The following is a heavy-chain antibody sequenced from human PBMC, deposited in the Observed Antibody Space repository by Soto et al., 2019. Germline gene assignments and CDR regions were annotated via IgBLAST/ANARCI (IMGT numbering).Heavy chain of an antibody. Sequence: DVQLLESGGDLVQPGGSLRLSCAASGFTFSSYAMSWVRQAPGKGLEWVSSMSGAGRSSYDADSVKGRFTISRDNSKNTLYLQMKNLRAEHTALYYCAKGPIFGVENIYDYWGQGTLVTVSS. CDR1: GFTFSSYA. J-gene: IGHJ4*02. V-gene: IGHV3-23*01. CDR2: MSGAGRSS. D-gene: IGHD3-3*01. CDR3: AKGPIFGVENIYDY.